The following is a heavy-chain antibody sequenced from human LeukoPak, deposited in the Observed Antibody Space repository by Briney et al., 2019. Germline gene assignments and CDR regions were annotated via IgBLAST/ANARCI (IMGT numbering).Heavy chain of an antibody. V-gene: IGHV1-69*05. CDR1: GGTFSSYA. Sequence: GSSVKVSCKASGGTFSSYAISWVRQAPGQELEWMGRIIPIFGTANYAQKFQGRVTITTDESTSTAYMELSSLRSEDTAVYYCAVVYYYYYYMDVWGKGTTVTVSS. CDR2: IIPIFGTA. CDR3: AVVYYYYYYMDV. J-gene: IGHJ6*03.